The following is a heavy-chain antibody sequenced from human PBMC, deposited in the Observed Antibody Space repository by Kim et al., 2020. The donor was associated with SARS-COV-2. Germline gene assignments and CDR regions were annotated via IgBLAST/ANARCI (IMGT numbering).Heavy chain of an antibody. Sequence: GGSLRLSCAASGFTFNNYNMNWVRQAPGKGLEWISYITSSSITIYYADSVRGRFTISRDNAKNSLYLQMNSLRDEDTALYYCARENYDILTGEGYGMDVWGQGTTVTVSS. J-gene: IGHJ6*02. CDR2: ITSSSITI. CDR1: GFTFNNYN. D-gene: IGHD3-9*01. V-gene: IGHV3-48*02. CDR3: ARENYDILTGEGYGMDV.